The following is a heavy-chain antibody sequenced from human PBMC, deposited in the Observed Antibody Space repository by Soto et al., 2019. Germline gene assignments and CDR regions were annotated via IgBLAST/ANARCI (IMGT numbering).Heavy chain of an antibody. CDR3: ARRGRRYVGYQNWFDP. J-gene: IGHJ5*02. Sequence: ASVKVSCKASGYTFTSYGISWVRQAPGQGLEWMGWISAYNGNTNYAQKLQGRVTMTTDTSTSTAYMELRSLRSDDTAVYYCARRGRRYVGYQNWFDPWGQGTLVTVSS. V-gene: IGHV1-18*01. CDR1: GYTFTSYG. D-gene: IGHD5-12*01. CDR2: ISAYNGNT.